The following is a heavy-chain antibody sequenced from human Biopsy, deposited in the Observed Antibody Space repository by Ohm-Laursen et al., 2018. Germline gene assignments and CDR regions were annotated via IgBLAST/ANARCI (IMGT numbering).Heavy chain of an antibody. CDR1: GLTFSSYT. Sequence: GSLRLSCAASGLTFSSYTMTWVRQAPGRGLEWVSSISASSSYIYYADSVKGRFTVSRDNTKNTLYLQMNSLRAADTAIYFCATELLPPGVGGPWLDSWGQGTPVTVSS. J-gene: IGHJ5*01. D-gene: IGHD3-10*01. CDR2: ISASSSYI. CDR3: ATELLPPGVGGPWLDS. V-gene: IGHV3-21*06.